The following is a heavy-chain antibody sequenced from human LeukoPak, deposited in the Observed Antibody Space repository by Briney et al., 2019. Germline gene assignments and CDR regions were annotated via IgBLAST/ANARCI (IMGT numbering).Heavy chain of an antibody. Sequence: ASVTVSCKASGYTFTSYGISWVRQAPGQGLEWMGWISAYNGNTNYAQKIQGRVTMTTDTSTSTAYMELRSLRSDDTAVYYCARDWGSPTWYYYDSSDQLCDYWGQGTLVTVSS. CDR3: ARDWGSPTWYYYDSSDQLCDY. V-gene: IGHV1-18*01. CDR2: ISAYNGNT. D-gene: IGHD3-22*01. CDR1: GYTFTSYG. J-gene: IGHJ4*02.